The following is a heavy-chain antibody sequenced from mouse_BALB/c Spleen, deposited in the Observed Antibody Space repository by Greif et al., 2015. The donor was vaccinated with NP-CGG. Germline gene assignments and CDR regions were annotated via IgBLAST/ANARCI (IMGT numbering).Heavy chain of an antibody. V-gene: IGHV1-14*01. Sequence: VQLKESGPELVKPGASVKMSCKASGYTFTSYVMHWVKQKPGQGLEWIGYINPYNDGTKYNEKFKGKATLTSDKSSSTAYMELSSLTSEDSAVYYCAREDLLRLDAMDYWGQGTSVTVSS. CDR3: AREDLLRLDAMDY. CDR2: INPYNDGT. CDR1: GYTFTSYV. D-gene: IGHD1-2*01. J-gene: IGHJ4*01.